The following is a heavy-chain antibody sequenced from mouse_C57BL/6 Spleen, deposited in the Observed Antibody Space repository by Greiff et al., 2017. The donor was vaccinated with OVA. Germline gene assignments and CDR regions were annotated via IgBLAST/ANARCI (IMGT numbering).Heavy chain of an antibody. Sequence: VQLQQSGAELVRPGASVKLSCTASGFNIKDYYMHWVKQRPEQGLEWIGRIDPEDGDTEYAPKFQGKATLTADTSSNTAYLQLSSLTSEDTAVCYCTIYDGYYRAMDYWGQGTSVTVSS. CDR3: TIYDGYYRAMDY. V-gene: IGHV14-1*01. CDR1: GFNIKDYY. J-gene: IGHJ4*01. CDR2: IDPEDGDT. D-gene: IGHD2-3*01.